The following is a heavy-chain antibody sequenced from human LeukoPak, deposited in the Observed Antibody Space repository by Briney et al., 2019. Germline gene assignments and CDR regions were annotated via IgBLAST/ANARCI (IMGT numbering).Heavy chain of an antibody. CDR1: GGSISSYY. CDR3: ARVGANYYYYYYMDV. Sequence: ETLSLTCTVSGGSISSYYWSWIRQPPGKGLEWIGYIYYSGSTNYNPSLKSRVTISVDTSKNQFSLKLSSVTAADTAVYYCARVGANYYYYYYMDVWGKGTTVTASS. V-gene: IGHV4-59*01. CDR2: IYYSGST. J-gene: IGHJ6*03. D-gene: IGHD3-16*01.